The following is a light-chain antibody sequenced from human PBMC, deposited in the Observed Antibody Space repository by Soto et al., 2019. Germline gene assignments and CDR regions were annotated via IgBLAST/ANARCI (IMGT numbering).Light chain of an antibody. J-gene: IGLJ1*01. CDR1: SIDIAPYNY. CDR2: EVS. V-gene: IGLV2-14*01. CDR3: SSYTRSTNYV. Sequence: QSALTQPACVSGSIGLSVTISCTGTSIDIAPYNYVSWYQQHPGKAPKLIIYEVSYRPSGISNRFSGSKSGNTASLTISGLQAEDEADYYCSSYTRSTNYVFGTGTKVTVL.